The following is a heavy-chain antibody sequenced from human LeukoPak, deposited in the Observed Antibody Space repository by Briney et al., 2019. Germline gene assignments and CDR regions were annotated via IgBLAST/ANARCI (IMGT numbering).Heavy chain of an antibody. CDR2: INHSGST. V-gene: IGHV4-34*01. CDR1: GGSFSGYY. Sequence: SETLSLTCAVYGGSFSGYYWSWIRQPPGKGLEWIGEINHSGSTNYNPSLKSRVTTSVDTSKNQFSLKLSSVTAADTAVYYCARVAPKRPADYWGQGTLVTVSS. CDR3: ARVAPKRPADY. J-gene: IGHJ4*02.